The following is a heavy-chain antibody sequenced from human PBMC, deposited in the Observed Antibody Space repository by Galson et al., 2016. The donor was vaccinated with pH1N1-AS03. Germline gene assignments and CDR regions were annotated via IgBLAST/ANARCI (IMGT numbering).Heavy chain of an antibody. D-gene: IGHD3-10*01. Sequence: SETLSLTCTVSGASITGYYWTWIRQPPGKGLEWIGYIHYSGTTNYNPSLESRITMSIDTSKNRFSLKLSAVTAADTAVYYCAREATHCITNTCRFDLDYWGQGTLVTVSS. CDR3: AREATHCITNTCRFDLDY. CDR2: IHYSGTT. CDR1: GASITGYY. J-gene: IGHJ4*02. V-gene: IGHV4-59*01.